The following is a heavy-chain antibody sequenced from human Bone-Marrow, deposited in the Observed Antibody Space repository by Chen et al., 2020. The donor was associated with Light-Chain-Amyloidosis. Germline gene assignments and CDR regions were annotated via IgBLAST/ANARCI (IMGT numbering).Heavy chain of an antibody. J-gene: IGHJ3*02. CDR1: GGTFSSYA. D-gene: IGHD3-22*01. Sequence: QVQLVQSGAEVKKPGSSVKVSCKASGGTFSSYAISWVRQAPGQGLEWMGGIIPIFGTANYAQKFQGRVTITADESTSTAYMELSSLRSEDTAVYYCARGPWDYDSSGYPVIDAFDIWGQGTMVTVSS. CDR2: IIPIFGTA. CDR3: ARGPWDYDSSGYPVIDAFDI. V-gene: IGHV1-69*01.